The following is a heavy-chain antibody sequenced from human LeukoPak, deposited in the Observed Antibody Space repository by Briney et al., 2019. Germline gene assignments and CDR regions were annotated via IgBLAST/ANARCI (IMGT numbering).Heavy chain of an antibody. Sequence: GGSLRLSCAASGFTFSNAWMNWVRQAPGKGLEWVGRIKSKTDGGTTDYAAPVKGRFTISRDDSKSTLYLQMNSLKTEDTAVYYCTTEGSVGATFRVYWGQGTLVTVSS. CDR2: IKSKTDGGTT. J-gene: IGHJ4*02. V-gene: IGHV3-15*07. D-gene: IGHD1-26*01. CDR3: TTEGSVGATFRVY. CDR1: GFTFSNAW.